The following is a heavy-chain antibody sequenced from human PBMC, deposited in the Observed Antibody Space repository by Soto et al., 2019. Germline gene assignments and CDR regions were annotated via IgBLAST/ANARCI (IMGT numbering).Heavy chain of an antibody. CDR3: ARDSLEPAADYYYGMDV. CDR1: GFTFSSYS. J-gene: IGHJ6*02. V-gene: IGHV3-48*02. D-gene: IGHD2-2*01. CDR2: ISSSSSTI. Sequence: EVQLVESGGGLVQPGGSLRLSCAASGFTFSSYSMNWVRQAPGKGLEWVSYISSSSSTIYYADSVKGRFTISRDNAKNSLYLQMNSLRDEDTAVYYCARDSLEPAADYYYGMDVWGQGTTVTVSS.